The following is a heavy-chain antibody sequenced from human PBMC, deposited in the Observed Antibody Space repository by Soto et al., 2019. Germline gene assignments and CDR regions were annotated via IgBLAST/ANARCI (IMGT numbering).Heavy chain of an antibody. CDR3: CNGCYPSGLDY. CDR2: IKSKVDGWTT. Sequence: EVQLVESGGGSVKPGGSLRLSCAVSDFTLSNARMNWGRQAPGKGLAWVGRIKSKVDGWTTDYAAPVKGRFTISRDDSKNMLVLQMHSLKSEDTAVYYCCNGCYPSGLDYWGQGPRLTVFS. J-gene: IGHJ4*02. CDR1: DFTLSNAR. D-gene: IGHD3-10*01. V-gene: IGHV3-15*07.